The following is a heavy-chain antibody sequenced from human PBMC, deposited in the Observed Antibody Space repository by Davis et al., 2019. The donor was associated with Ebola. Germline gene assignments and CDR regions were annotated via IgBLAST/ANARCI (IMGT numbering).Heavy chain of an antibody. CDR2: TYAGDSDV. V-gene: IGHV5-51*01. D-gene: IGHD3-10*01. CDR1: GYSFTSYW. J-gene: IGHJ4*02. CDR3: ARQESLYGYIDH. Sequence: GESLKISCKGSGYSFTSYWIDWVRQMPGKGLEWMGITYAGDSDVRYSPSFEGQVTISVDRSLTTTYLQWSSLKASDTATYYCARQESLYGYIDHWGQGTLVTVSS.